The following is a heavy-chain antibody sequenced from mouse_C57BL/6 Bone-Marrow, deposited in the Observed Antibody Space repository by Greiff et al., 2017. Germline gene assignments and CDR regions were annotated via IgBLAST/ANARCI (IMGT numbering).Heavy chain of an antibody. CDR2: ISSGGDYI. V-gene: IGHV5-9-1*02. D-gene: IGHD2-1*01. Sequence: EVKLMESGEGLVKPGGSLKLSCAASGFTFSSYAMSWVRQTPEKRLEWVAYISSGGDYIYYADTVKGRFTISRDNARNTLYLQMSSLKSEDTAMYYCTRVGYGNYEYYFDYWGQGTTLTVSS. CDR1: GFTFSSYA. CDR3: TRVGYGNYEYYFDY. J-gene: IGHJ2*01.